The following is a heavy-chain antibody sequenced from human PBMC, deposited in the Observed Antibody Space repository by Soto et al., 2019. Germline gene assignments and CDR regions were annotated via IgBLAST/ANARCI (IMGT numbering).Heavy chain of an antibody. D-gene: IGHD6-19*01. CDR2: ILHNGNA. CDR1: GASVTSTGYY. CDR3: ARVSAVSAEYYFDY. V-gene: IGHV4-30-4*01. J-gene: IGHJ4*02. Sequence: SETLSLTCTVSGASVTSTGYYWTWIRQSPGKGLEWLGYILHNGNADYSPSLETRLSISLDSSKNQFSLKVNSVSAADTAIYFCARVSAVSAEYYFDYWGQGALVTVSS.